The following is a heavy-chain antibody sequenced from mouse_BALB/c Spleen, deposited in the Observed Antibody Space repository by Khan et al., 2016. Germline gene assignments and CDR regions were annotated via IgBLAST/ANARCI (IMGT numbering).Heavy chain of an antibody. CDR3: ARGLITTNDY. V-gene: IGHV3-2*02. CDR1: GYSITSDYA. CDR2: ISYSDST. J-gene: IGHJ2*01. Sequence: EVQLQESGPGLVKPSQSLSLTCTVTGYSITSDYAWNWILQFPGNKLEWMGYISYSDSTNYNSSHKSRISITRATSKNQFILQLNSVTTENTATCYSARGLITTNDYWGQGTALTVSS. D-gene: IGHD2-4*01.